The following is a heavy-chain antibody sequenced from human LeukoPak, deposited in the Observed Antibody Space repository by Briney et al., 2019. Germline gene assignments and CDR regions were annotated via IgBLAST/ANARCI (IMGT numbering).Heavy chain of an antibody. Sequence: GGSPRLSSAASGFTFSSYAMSWVRQAPGKGLEWVSAISGSGGSTYYADSVKGRFTISRDNSKNTLYLQMNSLRAEDTAVYYCANPLSRSYYDIPLDYWGQGTLVTVSS. CDR1: GFTFSSYA. D-gene: IGHD3-9*01. V-gene: IGHV3-23*01. J-gene: IGHJ4*02. CDR3: ANPLSRSYYDIPLDY. CDR2: ISGSGGST.